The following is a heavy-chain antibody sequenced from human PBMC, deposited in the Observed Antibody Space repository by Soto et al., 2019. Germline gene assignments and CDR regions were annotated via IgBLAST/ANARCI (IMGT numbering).Heavy chain of an antibody. J-gene: IGHJ6*02. D-gene: IGHD6-6*01. CDR3: AGPSSSSYYYYGMDV. V-gene: IGHV4-31*03. CDR2: IYYSGST. CDR1: GGSISSGGYY. Sequence: SETLSLTCTVSGGSISSGGYYWSWIRQHPGKGLEWIGYIYYSGSTYYNPSLKSRVTISVDTSKNQFSLKLSSVTAADTAVYNCAGPSSSSYYYYGMDVWGQGTTFTVSS.